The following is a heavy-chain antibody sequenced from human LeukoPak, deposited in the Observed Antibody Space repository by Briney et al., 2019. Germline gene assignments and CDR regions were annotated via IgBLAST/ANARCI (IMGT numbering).Heavy chain of an antibody. CDR3: ATLTAANNWFDP. V-gene: IGHV3-21*01. CDR1: GFTFSSYS. Sequence: GGSLRLSCAASGFTFSSYSMNWVRQARGKGLEWVSSISSSSSYIYYADSVKGRFTISRDNAKNSLYLQMNSLRAEDTAVYYCATLTAANNWFDPWGQGTLVTVSS. J-gene: IGHJ5*02. CDR2: ISSSSSYI. D-gene: IGHD6-13*01.